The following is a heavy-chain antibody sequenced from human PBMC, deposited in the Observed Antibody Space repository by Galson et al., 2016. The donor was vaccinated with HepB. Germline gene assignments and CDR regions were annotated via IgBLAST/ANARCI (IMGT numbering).Heavy chain of an antibody. D-gene: IGHD3-22*01. J-gene: IGHJ3*02. Sequence: LSLTCGVYGGTFSGYYWSWIRQSPGKGLEWIGEINHTGSTNSNPSLESRVTISVDTSKKQFSLRVNSAIAADTAVYYCARRAPIVIYDTNGYSRTDPNAFDIWGQGTMVTGSS. CDR1: GGTFSGYY. CDR3: ARRAPIVIYDTNGYSRTDPNAFDI. CDR2: INHTGST. V-gene: IGHV4-34*01.